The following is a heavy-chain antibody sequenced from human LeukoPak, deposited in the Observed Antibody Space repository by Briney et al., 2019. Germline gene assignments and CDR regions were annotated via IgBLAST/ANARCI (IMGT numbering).Heavy chain of an antibody. CDR1: GGTFSSYA. CDR2: IIPIFGTA. V-gene: IGHV1-69*05. Sequence: GASVKVSCKASGGTFSSYAISWVRQAPGQGLEWMGGIIPIFGTANYAQKFQGRVTITTDESTSTAYMELSSLRSEDTAVYYCAKTGGNSHYYYYMDVWGKGTTVTVSS. CDR3: AKTGGNSHYYYYMDV. J-gene: IGHJ6*03. D-gene: IGHD4-23*01.